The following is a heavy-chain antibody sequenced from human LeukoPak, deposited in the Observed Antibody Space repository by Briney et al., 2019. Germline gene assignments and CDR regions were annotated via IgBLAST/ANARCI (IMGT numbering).Heavy chain of an antibody. CDR1: GFTFSRTW. J-gene: IGHJ4*02. Sequence: GGSVRLSCTFCGFTFSRTWMLWVRQAPGKGRVWVSHINGDGTSTNYADSVKGRFTISRDNAKNTLFLQMNSLRAEDTAVYHCARGYGSSWFYFDYWGQGTPITVSS. CDR2: INGDGTST. CDR3: ARGYGSSWFYFDY. D-gene: IGHD6-13*01. V-gene: IGHV3-74*01.